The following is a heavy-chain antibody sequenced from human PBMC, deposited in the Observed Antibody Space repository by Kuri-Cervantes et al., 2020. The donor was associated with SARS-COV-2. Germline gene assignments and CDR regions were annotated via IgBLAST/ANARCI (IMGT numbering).Heavy chain of an antibody. CDR1: GFTFDDYA. V-gene: IGHV3-43D*04. D-gene: IGHD1-26*01. Sequence: GESLKISCAASGFTFDDYAMHWVRQAPGKGLEWVSLISWDGGSTYYADSVKGRFTISRDNSKNTLYLQMNSLRAEDTAVYYCAKRGHEWELLTSGGFDYWGQGTLVTVSS. J-gene: IGHJ4*02. CDR2: ISWDGGST. CDR3: AKRGHEWELLTSGGFDY.